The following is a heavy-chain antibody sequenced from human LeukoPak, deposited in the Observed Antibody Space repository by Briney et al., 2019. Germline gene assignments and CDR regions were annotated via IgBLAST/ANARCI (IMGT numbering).Heavy chain of an antibody. V-gene: IGHV3-73*01. CDR1: GFTFSSYA. J-gene: IGHJ4*02. Sequence: PGGSLRLSCAASGFTFSSYAMHWVRQASGKGLEWVGRIRSKANSYATAYAASVKGRFTISRDDSKNTAYLQMNSLKTEDTAVYYCTRPPTGYSSGHWGQGTLVTVSS. D-gene: IGHD6-19*01. CDR3: TRPPTGYSSGH. CDR2: IRSKANSYAT.